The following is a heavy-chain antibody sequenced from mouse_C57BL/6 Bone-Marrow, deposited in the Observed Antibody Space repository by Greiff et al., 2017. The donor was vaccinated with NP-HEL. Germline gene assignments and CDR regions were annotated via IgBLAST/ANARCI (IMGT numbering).Heavy chain of an antibody. Sequence: QVQLQQPGAELVKPGASVKLSCKASGYTFTSYWMQWVKQRPGQGLEWIGEIDPSDSYTNYNQKFKGKATLTVDTSSSTAYMQLSSLTSEDSAVYYCAREKWLLRPDFDYWGQGTTLTVSS. D-gene: IGHD2-3*01. V-gene: IGHV1-50*01. CDR3: AREKWLLRPDFDY. CDR2: IDPSDSYT. J-gene: IGHJ2*01. CDR1: GYTFTSYW.